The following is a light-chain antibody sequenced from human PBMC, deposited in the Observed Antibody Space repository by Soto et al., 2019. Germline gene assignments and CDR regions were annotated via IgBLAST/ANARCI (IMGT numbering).Light chain of an antibody. J-gene: IGKJ3*01. Sequence: EIVLTQSPATLSLSPGERATLSCRASRSVSSYLAWYQQKPGQAPRLLIYDTSNRATGIPARFSGSGSGTDFTLTISSLEPEDFAIYYCQQRSNWPPLTFGPGTKVDIK. CDR3: QQRSNWPPLT. CDR1: RSVSSY. CDR2: DTS. V-gene: IGKV3-11*01.